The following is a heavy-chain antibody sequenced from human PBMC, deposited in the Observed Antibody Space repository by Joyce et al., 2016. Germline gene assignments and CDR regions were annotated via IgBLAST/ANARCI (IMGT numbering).Heavy chain of an antibody. J-gene: IGHJ4*02. Sequence: EVQLLESGGGLIQPGGSLRLSCAASGFTFRNYDMSWVSQAPGKGLEWVSHIDSGGYLRNIRQRASVKGRFTISRDNTKNMLYLQMNSLRVEDTAVYYCVRRPSGSIDYWGQGTLVTVSS. CDR2: IDSGGYLR. CDR1: GFTFRNYD. D-gene: IGHD3-22*01. V-gene: IGHV3-23*03. CDR3: VRRPSGSIDY.